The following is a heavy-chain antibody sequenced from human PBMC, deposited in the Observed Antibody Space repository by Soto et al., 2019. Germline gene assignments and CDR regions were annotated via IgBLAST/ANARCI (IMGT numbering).Heavy chain of an antibody. Sequence: QVQLQESGPGLVKPSQTLSLTCNVSGGSISSGGYYWNWIRQHPVKGLEWIGYIYYSGNTYYNPSLKSRVTISVDTSKNELSLRLSSVTAADTAVYYCARSQRGRTAFTFDYWGQGVLVTVSS. CDR3: ARSQRGRTAFTFDY. CDR1: GGSISSGGYY. V-gene: IGHV4-31*03. D-gene: IGHD1-26*01. J-gene: IGHJ4*02. CDR2: IYYSGNT.